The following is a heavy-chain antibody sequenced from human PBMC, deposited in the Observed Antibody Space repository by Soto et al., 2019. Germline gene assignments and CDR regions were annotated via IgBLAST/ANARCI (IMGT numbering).Heavy chain of an antibody. D-gene: IGHD6-19*01. CDR3: AKVSNKWAVAQRRYFDY. J-gene: IGHJ4*02. V-gene: IGHV3-23*01. CDR1: GFTFSNYA. Sequence: EVQVLDSGGGLVQPGGSQRLSCEASGFTFSNYAMSWVRQAPGKGLEWVSTISATGSTLYADSVKGRFTISRDNSKNTVYLQMNFLRAEDTAVYYCAKVSNKWAVAQRRYFDYWGQGTRVTVSS. CDR2: ISATGST.